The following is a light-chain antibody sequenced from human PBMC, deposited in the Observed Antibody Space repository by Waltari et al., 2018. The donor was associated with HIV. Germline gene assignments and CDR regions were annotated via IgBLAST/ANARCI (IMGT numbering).Light chain of an antibody. CDR1: SSHNGASDS. J-gene: IGLJ3*02. CDR2: EVT. V-gene: IGLV2-8*01. Sequence: QSALTQPPSASGSLGQSVTISCTGSSSHNGASDSVLWFQQHPRSAPKLLLYEVTRRPSSVSDRFSGSRSGSTAFLTVAGLQPDDEATYFCSSYGDSLRVLFGGGTNVTVL. CDR3: SSYGDSLRVL.